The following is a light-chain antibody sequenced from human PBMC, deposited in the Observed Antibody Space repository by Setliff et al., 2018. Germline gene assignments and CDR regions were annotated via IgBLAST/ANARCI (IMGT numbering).Light chain of an antibody. J-gene: IGLJ1*01. CDR2: EIN. Sequence: QSALAQPASVSGSPGQSVSISCTASSSALGAFHFVSWYQQHPGEAPKLIIYEINNRPSGVSPRFSGSKSGKTASLTISGLQDDDEADYYCGSCTSTSPCAFGSGTKVTVL. CDR1: SSALGAFHF. CDR3: GSCTSTSPCA. V-gene: IGLV2-14*01.